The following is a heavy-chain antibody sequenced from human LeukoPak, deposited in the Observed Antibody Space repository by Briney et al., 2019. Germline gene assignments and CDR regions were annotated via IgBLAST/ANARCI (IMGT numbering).Heavy chain of an antibody. CDR1: GGSFSGYY. D-gene: IGHD3-10*01. J-gene: IGHJ4*02. Sequence: SETLSLTCAVYGGSFSGYYWSWIRQPPGKGLEWIGEINHSGRTYYNPSFTSRVTISVDTSKNQFSLKLTSVTAADSAVYYCARDRPDYYASGSYGPNYFDSWGQGTLVTVSS. CDR2: INHSGRT. CDR3: ARDRPDYYASGSYGPNYFDS. V-gene: IGHV4-34*01.